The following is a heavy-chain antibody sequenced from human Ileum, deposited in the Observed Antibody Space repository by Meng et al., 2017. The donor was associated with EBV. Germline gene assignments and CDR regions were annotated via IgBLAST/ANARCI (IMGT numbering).Heavy chain of an antibody. J-gene: IGHJ4*02. Sequence: QVPRQESGPGLVKPSGTLSLTCAVSGGSISSSNWWSWVRQAPGKGLEWIGEIHHTESTNYNPSLKSRVTISVDKSKNQFSLKLSSVTAADTAVYYCARESYSDSSGYYSLDYWGQGSLVTVSS. D-gene: IGHD3-22*01. CDR3: ARESYSDSSGYYSLDY. V-gene: IGHV4-4*02. CDR1: GGSISSSNW. CDR2: IHHTEST.